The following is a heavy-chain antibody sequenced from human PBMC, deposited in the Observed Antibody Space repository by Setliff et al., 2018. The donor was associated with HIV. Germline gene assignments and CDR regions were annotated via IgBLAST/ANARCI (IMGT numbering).Heavy chain of an antibody. J-gene: IGHJ6*03. V-gene: IGHV3-48*01. CDR3: ARDGSGRGSGWYNYYYYMDV. CDR2: ISFSTGSI. Sequence: PGGSLRLSCAASGFTFSGDSVNWVRQAPGKGLEWISYISFSTGSIYYADSVKGRFTISSDTAKNALYLQMNSLGAEDTAVYYCARDGSGRGSGWYNYYYYMDVWGKGTTVTVSS. D-gene: IGHD6-19*01. CDR1: GFTFSGDS.